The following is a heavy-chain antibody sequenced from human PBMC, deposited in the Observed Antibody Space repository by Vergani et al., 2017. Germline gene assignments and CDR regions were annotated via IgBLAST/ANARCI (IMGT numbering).Heavy chain of an antibody. CDR3: ARDPGYGDYEGPDY. J-gene: IGHJ4*02. CDR1: GFTFSSYG. Sequence: VQLVESGGGVVQPGRSLRLSCAASGFTFSSYGMHWVRQAPGKGLEWVAVIWYDGSNKYYADSVKGRFTISRDNSKNTLYLQMNSLRAEDTAVYYCARDPGYGDYEGPDYWGQGTLVTVSS. V-gene: IGHV3-33*01. D-gene: IGHD4-17*01. CDR2: IWYDGSNK.